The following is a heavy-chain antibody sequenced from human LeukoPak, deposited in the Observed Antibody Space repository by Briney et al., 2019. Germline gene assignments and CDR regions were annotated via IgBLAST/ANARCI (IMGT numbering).Heavy chain of an antibody. Sequence: SVKVSCKASGGTFSSYAISWVRQAPGQGLEWMGRIIPIFGTANYAQKFQGRVTITTDESTTTAYMELSSLRSEDTAVYYCAREGNAGGVGYFDYWGQGTLVTVSS. CDR3: AREGNAGGVGYFDY. CDR1: GGTFSSYA. CDR2: IIPIFGTA. J-gene: IGHJ4*02. D-gene: IGHD3-3*01. V-gene: IGHV1-69*05.